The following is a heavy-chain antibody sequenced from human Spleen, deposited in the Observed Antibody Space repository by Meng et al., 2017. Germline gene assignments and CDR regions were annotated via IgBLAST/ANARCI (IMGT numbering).Heavy chain of an antibody. CDR3: ERYTTLLDS. Sequence: EVQLLESGGGLVQPGGSLRLSCAASGFTFDTYGMNWFRQAPGKGLEWVSTINFSGENKHYADSVKGRLTISRDNSMHTVYLQMDSLRVEDTAIYYCERYTTLLDSWGQGTVVTVSS. J-gene: IGHJ4*02. CDR1: GFTFDTYG. D-gene: IGHD1-14*01. CDR2: INFSGENK. V-gene: IGHV3-23*01.